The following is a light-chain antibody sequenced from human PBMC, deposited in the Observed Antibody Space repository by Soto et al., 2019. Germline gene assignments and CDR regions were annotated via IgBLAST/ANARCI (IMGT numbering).Light chain of an antibody. J-gene: IGKJ3*01. CDR2: AAS. CDR1: QNISKY. V-gene: IGKV1-39*01. Sequence: DIQMTQSPSSLSASVGDRVTITCRASQNISKYLNWYQRKPGKAPKLLIYAASTLQSGVPSRFSGSESGTEFTLTISSLQPEDFGVYICQQSYKTPFTFGPGTKVEIK. CDR3: QQSYKTPFT.